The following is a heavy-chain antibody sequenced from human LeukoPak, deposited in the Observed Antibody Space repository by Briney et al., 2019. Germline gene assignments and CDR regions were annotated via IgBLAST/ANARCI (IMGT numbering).Heavy chain of an antibody. V-gene: IGHV3-23*01. CDR1: GFTFTTYG. Sequence: GGSLRLSCAASGFTFTTYGMSWVRQAPGKGLEWVSAISGSGGSTYYADSVKGRFTISRDNSKNTLYLQMNSLRAEDTAVYYCAKDGGYYYDSSGYSWGQGTLVTVSS. CDR3: AKDGGYYYDSSGYS. CDR2: ISGSGGST. J-gene: IGHJ4*02. D-gene: IGHD3-22*01.